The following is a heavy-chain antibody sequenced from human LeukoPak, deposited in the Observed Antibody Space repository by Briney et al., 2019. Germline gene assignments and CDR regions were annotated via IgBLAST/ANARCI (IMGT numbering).Heavy chain of an antibody. J-gene: IGHJ6*03. CDR2: IYYSGST. Sequence: PSETLSLTCTVSGGPISSSSYYWGWIRQPPGKGLEWIGSIYYSGSTYYNPSLKSRVTISVDTSKNQFSLKLSSVTAADTAVYYRARQAYYYDSSGYYTYYYYYYMDVWGKGTTVTVSS. D-gene: IGHD3-22*01. CDR1: GGPISSSSYY. V-gene: IGHV4-39*01. CDR3: ARQAYYYDSSGYYTYYYYYYMDV.